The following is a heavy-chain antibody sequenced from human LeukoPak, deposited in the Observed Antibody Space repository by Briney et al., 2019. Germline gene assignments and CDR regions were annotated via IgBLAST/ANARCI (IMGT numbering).Heavy chain of an antibody. CDR3: ARVGPLGGSSWYAGILGYSDF. CDR2: IIPAFGSS. Sequence: VASVKVSCKASGGTFSKYAINWVRQAPGKGLEWMGGIIPAFGSSNYAQKFQGRVTLTTDTSTNTAYMEMSSLRSEDTAVYYCARVGPLGGSSWYAGILGYSDFWGQGTLVTVSS. J-gene: IGHJ4*02. CDR1: GGTFSKYA. V-gene: IGHV1-69*05. D-gene: IGHD6-13*01.